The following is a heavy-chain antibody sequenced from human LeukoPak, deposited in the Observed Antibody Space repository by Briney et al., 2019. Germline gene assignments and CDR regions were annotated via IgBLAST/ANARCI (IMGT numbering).Heavy chain of an antibody. J-gene: IGHJ3*02. D-gene: IGHD6-6*01. CDR1: GGSISSYY. CDR3: AGGSIAAPNDAIDI. CDR2: IYYSWST. Sequence: LETLYLTCNVSGGSISSYYWSWMRKPPGKGLEWMGYIYYSWSTNYNPSLNKRVIISVETSNNRFSLKVSCMTASDTTVFYCAGGSIAAPNDAIDIWGQGTMVTVSS. V-gene: IGHV4-59*01.